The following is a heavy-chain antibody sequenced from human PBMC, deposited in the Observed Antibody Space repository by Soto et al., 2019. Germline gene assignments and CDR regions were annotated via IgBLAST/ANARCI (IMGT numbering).Heavy chain of an antibody. V-gene: IGHV1-18*04. Sequence: QIQLVQSGAEMKKPGASVKVSCKPSGYTFTHYGVSWLRQAPGQGLEWMGWISAYNGTTDYAHKFQGRVALTTDTYRSTAYMELRGLSPDDTAVYYCARDVPGSGVPFWDYWGQGTLVTVSS. CDR3: ARDVPGSGVPFWDY. D-gene: IGHD2-15*01. CDR1: GYTFTHYG. CDR2: ISAYNGTT. J-gene: IGHJ4*02.